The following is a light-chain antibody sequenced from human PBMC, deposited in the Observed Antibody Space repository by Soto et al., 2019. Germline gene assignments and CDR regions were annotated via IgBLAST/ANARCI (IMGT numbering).Light chain of an antibody. Sequence: EIMMTQSPATLSVSPGERATLSCRASQSVSTDLAWYQQKPGQSPRLLIYGASNRDTSVPARFSGSGSGTEFTLTINSLQSEDFSVYYCQQYNVWPQAFGQRTKLEIK. CDR2: GAS. CDR3: QQYNVWPQA. CDR1: QSVSTD. V-gene: IGKV3-15*01. J-gene: IGKJ1*01.